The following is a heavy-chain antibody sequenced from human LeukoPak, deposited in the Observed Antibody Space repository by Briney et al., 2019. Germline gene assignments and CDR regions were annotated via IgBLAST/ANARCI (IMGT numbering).Heavy chain of an antibody. V-gene: IGHV3-53*04. CDR2: IYSGGTT. D-gene: IGHD5-18*01. J-gene: IGHJ4*02. Sequence: VRRTTKKEVEWVSTIYSGGTTHYADSVMGRFTISRHNSRNTLYLQMNSLRAEDTAVYYCARVDTVMAYYFDLWGQGTLVTVSS. CDR3: ARVDTVMAYYFDL.